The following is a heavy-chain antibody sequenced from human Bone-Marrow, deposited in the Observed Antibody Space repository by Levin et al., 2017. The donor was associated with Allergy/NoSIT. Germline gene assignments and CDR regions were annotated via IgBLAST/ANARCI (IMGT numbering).Heavy chain of an antibody. Sequence: GSLRLSCTVSGGSIISGTNSWGWVRQTPGTRLEWIGAFHYSGNTYYNPSFMSRVTVSVDASRNQVSLTMNSVIAADTAICYCVRQPTGYPNWFDPWGRGTLVTVSS. V-gene: IGHV4-39*01. CDR1: GGSIISGTNS. CDR2: FHYSGNT. D-gene: IGHD1-1*01. CDR3: VRQPTGYPNWFDP. J-gene: IGHJ5*02.